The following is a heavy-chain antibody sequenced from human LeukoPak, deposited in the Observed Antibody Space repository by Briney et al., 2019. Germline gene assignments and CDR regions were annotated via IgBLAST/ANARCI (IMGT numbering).Heavy chain of an antibody. Sequence: SLKISCKVSGYRFTDYLIAWVRQLPGHGLEWMGLIYPRDSEIRNSPSFQGQVTISADKSINTAYLQWSSLKASDTAMYYCARLSRITMVRGAMDAWGQGTPVTVSS. J-gene: IGHJ6*02. CDR3: ARLSRITMVRGAMDA. CDR2: IYPRDSEI. D-gene: IGHD3-10*01. V-gene: IGHV5-51*01. CDR1: GYRFTDYL.